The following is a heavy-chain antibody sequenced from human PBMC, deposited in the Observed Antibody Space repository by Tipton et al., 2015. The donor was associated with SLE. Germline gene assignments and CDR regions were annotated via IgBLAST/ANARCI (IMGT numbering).Heavy chain of an antibody. D-gene: IGHD6-6*01. V-gene: IGHV3-23*01. CDR3: AKPVEYSSSSGWYFDL. J-gene: IGHJ2*01. CDR1: GFTFSSYA. CDR2: ISGSGGST. Sequence: SLRLSCAASGFTFSSYAMSWVRQAPGKGLEWVSAISGSGGSTYYADSVKGRFTISRDNSKNTLYLQMNSLRAEDTAVYYCAKPVEYSSSSGWYFDLWGRGTLVTVSS.